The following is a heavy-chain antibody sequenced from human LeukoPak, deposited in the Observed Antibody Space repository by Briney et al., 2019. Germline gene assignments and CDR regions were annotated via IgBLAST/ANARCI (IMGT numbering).Heavy chain of an antibody. CDR2: IIPILGIA. CDR1: GGTFSSYA. J-gene: IGHJ4*02. Sequence: SVKVSCKASGGTFSSYAISWVRQAPGQGLEWMGRIIPILGIANYAQKFQGRVTITADKSTSTAYMELSSLRSEDTAVYYCARSSDPNKRYSSGWYEAYWGQGTLVTVST. V-gene: IGHV1-69*04. D-gene: IGHD6-19*01. CDR3: ARSSDPNKRYSSGWYEAY.